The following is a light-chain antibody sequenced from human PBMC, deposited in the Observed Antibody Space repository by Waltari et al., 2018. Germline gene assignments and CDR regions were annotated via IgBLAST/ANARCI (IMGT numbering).Light chain of an antibody. CDR2: EGS. CDR1: SRYVGSYNL. CDR3: CSYAGSSLWDV. V-gene: IGLV2-23*01. J-gene: IGLJ1*01. Sequence: QSALTQPASVSGSPGQSITISCTGTSRYVGSYNLVSWYQQHPGKAPKLMIYEGSKRPSGVSNRFSGSKSGNTASLTISGLQAEDEADYYCCSYAGSSLWDVFGTGTKVTVL.